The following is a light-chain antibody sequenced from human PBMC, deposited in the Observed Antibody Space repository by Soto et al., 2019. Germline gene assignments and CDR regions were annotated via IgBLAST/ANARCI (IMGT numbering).Light chain of an antibody. CDR1: KLGDKD. V-gene: IGLV3-1*01. Sequence: SYELTQSPSVSVSPGQTASITGSGDKLGDKDVCWYQQKPGQSPVLVIYQDRKRPSGIPERFSGSNSGYTATLTISGTQAMDEADYYCQAWDSSTAIFGGGTKVTVL. CDR3: QAWDSSTAI. CDR2: QDR. J-gene: IGLJ2*01.